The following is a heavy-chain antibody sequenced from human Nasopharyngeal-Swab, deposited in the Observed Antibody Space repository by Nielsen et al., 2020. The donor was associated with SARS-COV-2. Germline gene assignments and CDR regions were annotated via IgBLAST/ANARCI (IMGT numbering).Heavy chain of an antibody. V-gene: IGHV3-74*01. D-gene: IGHD6-13*01. CDR2: ITEDGSST. J-gene: IGHJ4*02. Sequence: GESLKISCAASGFTFSSYWMHWVRQAPGKGLVWVSRITEDGSSTSYADSLKGRFTISRDNAKNTLYLQMNSLSAEDTAVYYCTRAGSFRHDYWGQGTLVTVSS. CDR3: TRAGSFRHDY. CDR1: GFTFSSYW.